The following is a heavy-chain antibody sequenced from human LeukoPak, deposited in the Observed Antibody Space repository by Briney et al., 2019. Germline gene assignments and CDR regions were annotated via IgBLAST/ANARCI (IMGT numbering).Heavy chain of an antibody. Sequence: SETLSLTCTVSGDSMRSYFWSWIRQPPGKGLEWIGYIYYSGAINYNPFLKSRVTISVDASKNQFSLKLSSVTAADTAVYYCARLRPLLFYFDFWGQGTLVTVSS. CDR1: GDSMRSYF. CDR3: ARLRPLLFYFDF. V-gene: IGHV4-59*08. J-gene: IGHJ4*02. CDR2: IYYSGAI.